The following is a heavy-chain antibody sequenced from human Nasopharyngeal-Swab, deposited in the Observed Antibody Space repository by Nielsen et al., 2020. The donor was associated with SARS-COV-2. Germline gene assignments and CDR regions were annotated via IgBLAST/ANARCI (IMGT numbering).Heavy chain of an antibody. Sequence: VGSLRLSCAASGFTFSSYAMSWVRQAPGKGLEWVSAISGSGGSTYYADSVKGRFTISRDNSKNALYLQMNSLRAEDTAVYFCAKGGYGSGSYYPHMDVWGKGTTVTVSS. D-gene: IGHD3-10*01. CDR1: GFTFSSYA. J-gene: IGHJ6*03. CDR3: AKGGYGSGSYYPHMDV. CDR2: ISGSGGST. V-gene: IGHV3-23*01.